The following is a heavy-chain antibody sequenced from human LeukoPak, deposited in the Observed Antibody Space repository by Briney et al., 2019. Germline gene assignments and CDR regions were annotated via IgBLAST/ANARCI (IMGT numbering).Heavy chain of an antibody. J-gene: IGHJ4*02. CDR3: ARGGLGGSGSYYNPFDY. V-gene: IGHV1-69*13. CDR2: IIPIFGTA. Sequence: SVKVSRKASGGTFSSYAISWVRQAPGQGLEWMGGIIPIFGTANYAQKFQGRVTITADESTSTAHMELSSLRSEDTAVYYCARGGLGGSGSYYNPFDYWGQGTLVTVSS. D-gene: IGHD3-10*01. CDR1: GGTFSSYA.